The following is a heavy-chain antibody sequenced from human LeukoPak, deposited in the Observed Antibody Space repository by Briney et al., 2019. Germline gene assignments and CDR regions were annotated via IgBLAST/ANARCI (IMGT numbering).Heavy chain of an antibody. CDR2: INPNSGGR. CDR1: GYTFTGYY. J-gene: IGHJ3*02. V-gene: IGHV1-2*02. Sequence: ASVKVSCKASGYTFTGYYMHWVRQAPGQGLEWMGWINPNSGGRNYAQKFQGRVTMTRDTSISTAYMELSRLRSDDTAVYYCARATAFLLWFGELMGAFDIWGQGTMVTVSS. CDR3: ARATAFLLWFGELMGAFDI. D-gene: IGHD3-10*01.